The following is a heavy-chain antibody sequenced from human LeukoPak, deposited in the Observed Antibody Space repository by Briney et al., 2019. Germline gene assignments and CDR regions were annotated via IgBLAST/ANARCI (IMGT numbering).Heavy chain of an antibody. Sequence: GSLRLSCAASGFTFTIFGFNWVRPAPGKVPEWVSYIDARSGITYYADSVEGRFTISRDNAKNSLYLQMNSLRAEDTAVYYCARGSNRAGRAPSDYWGQGTLVTVSS. CDR2: IDARSGIT. D-gene: IGHD6-13*01. J-gene: IGHJ4*02. CDR3: ARGSNRAGRAPSDY. CDR1: GFTFTIFG. V-gene: IGHV3-48*04.